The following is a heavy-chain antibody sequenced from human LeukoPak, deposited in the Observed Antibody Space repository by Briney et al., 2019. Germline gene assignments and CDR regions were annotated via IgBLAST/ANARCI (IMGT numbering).Heavy chain of an antibody. CDR2: IIPIFGTA. CDR3: AGGWYSSSSSYYYYYMDV. Sequence: GASVKVSCKASGGTFSSYAISWVRQAPGQGLEWMGGIIPIFGTANYAQKFQGRVTITADKSTSTAYMELSSLRSEDTAVYYCAGGWYSSSSSYYYYYMDVWGKGTTVTVSS. D-gene: IGHD6-6*01. CDR1: GGTFSSYA. V-gene: IGHV1-69*06. J-gene: IGHJ6*03.